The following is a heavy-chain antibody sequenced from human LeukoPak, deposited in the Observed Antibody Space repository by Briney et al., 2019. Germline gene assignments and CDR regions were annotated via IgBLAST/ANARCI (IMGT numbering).Heavy chain of an antibody. CDR1: GGSFSGYY. Sequence: PSETLSLTCAVYGGSFSGYYWSWIRQPPGKGLEWIGEINHSGSTYYNPSLKSRVTISVDTSKNQFSLKLSSVTAADTAVYYCAGAGDTYYYDSSGPCDYWGQGTLVTVSS. V-gene: IGHV4-34*01. D-gene: IGHD3-22*01. CDR3: AGAGDTYYYDSSGPCDY. J-gene: IGHJ4*02. CDR2: INHSGST.